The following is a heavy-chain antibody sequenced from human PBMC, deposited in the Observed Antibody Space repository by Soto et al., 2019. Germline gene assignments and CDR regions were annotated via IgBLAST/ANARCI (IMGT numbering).Heavy chain of an antibody. V-gene: IGHV3-13*01. CDR2: IGTAGDT. CDR1: GFTFSSYD. CDR3: ARGSGSYFYYYGMDV. Sequence: PGGSLRLSYAASGFTFSSYDMHWVRQATGKSLEWVSGIGTAGDTYYPGSVKGRFTISRENAKNSLYLQMNSLRAEDTAVYYCARGSGSYFYYYGMDVWGQGTTVTVSS. J-gene: IGHJ6*02. D-gene: IGHD1-26*01.